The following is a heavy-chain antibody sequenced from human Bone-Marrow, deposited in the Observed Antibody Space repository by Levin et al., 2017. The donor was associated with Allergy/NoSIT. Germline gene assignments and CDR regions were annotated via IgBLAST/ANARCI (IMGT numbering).Heavy chain of an antibody. CDR1: GFTFSSYS. D-gene: IGHD1-26*01. CDR3: ARDRKGVGATRPVDY. CDR2: ISSSSSYI. Sequence: GGSLRLSCAASGFTFSSYSMNWVRQAPGKGLEWVSSISSSSSYIYYADSVKGRFTISRDNAKNSLYLQMNSLRAEDTAVYYCARDRKGVGATRPVDYWGQGTLVTVSS. J-gene: IGHJ4*02. V-gene: IGHV3-21*01.